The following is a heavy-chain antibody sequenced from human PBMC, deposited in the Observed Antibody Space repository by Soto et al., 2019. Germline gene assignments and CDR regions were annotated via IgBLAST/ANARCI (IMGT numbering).Heavy chain of an antibody. CDR2: ISSYNGDT. V-gene: IGHV1-18*01. D-gene: IGHD5-12*01. J-gene: IGHJ6*02. CDR1: GYTFTRSG. CDR3: ASEGVAPYYYYGMAV. Sequence: QVQLVQSGAEVKKPGASVKVSCKASGYTFTRSGTSWVRQAPGQGPEWMGWISSYNGDTNYAQTFQGRVTMTTDTSTSTAYMELRSLRSDDTAVYYCASEGVAPYYYYGMAVWGQGTPVTVSS.